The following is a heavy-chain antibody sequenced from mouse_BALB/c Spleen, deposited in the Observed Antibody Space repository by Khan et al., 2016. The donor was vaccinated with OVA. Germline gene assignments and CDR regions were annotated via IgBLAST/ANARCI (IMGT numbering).Heavy chain of an antibody. J-gene: IGHJ3*01. D-gene: IGHD2-3*01. CDR1: GYAFTNYL. Sequence: QVQLQQSGAELVRPGTLVKVSCKASGYAFTNYLIEWVKQRPGQGLEWIGVINPGSGGTKYNEKFKGKATLTADKSSSTAYMQLSSLTSDDSAVYFCARGGGYYVGFGYWGQGTLVTVSA. V-gene: IGHV1-54*01. CDR2: INPGSGGT. CDR3: ARGGGYYVGFGY.